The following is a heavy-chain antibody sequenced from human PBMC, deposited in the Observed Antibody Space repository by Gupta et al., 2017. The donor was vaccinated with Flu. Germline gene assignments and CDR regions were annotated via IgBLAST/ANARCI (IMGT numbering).Heavy chain of an antibody. CDR3: TKDRRGAADGYFAD. D-gene: IGHD6-13*01. Sequence: GHLLDSGGGLVQPGGSLRLSCAASGFTFSSYAMSWVRQAPGKGLEWVSAISGSGGSTYYADSGKGRFTISRENAKNTLYLQMNRLRAEDTAVYYCTKDRRGAADGYFADGCQGTIVTVCS. V-gene: IGHV3-23*01. CDR1: GFTFSSYA. J-gene: IGHJ4*02. CDR2: ISGSGGST.